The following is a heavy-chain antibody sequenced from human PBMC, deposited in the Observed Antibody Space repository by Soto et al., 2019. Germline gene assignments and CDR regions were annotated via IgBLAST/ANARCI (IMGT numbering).Heavy chain of an antibody. D-gene: IGHD3-3*01. V-gene: IGHV3-21*01. Sequence: GGSLRLSCAASGFTFSSYSMNWVRQAPGKGLEWVSSISSSSSYIYYADSVKGRFTISRDNAKNSLYLQMNSLRAEDTAVYYCARPVFGVVRPYYYMDVWGKGTTVTVSS. CDR2: ISSSSSYI. CDR3: ARPVFGVVRPYYYMDV. CDR1: GFTFSSYS. J-gene: IGHJ6*03.